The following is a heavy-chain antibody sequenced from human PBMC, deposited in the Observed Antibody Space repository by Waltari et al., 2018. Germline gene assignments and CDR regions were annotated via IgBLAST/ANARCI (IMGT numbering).Heavy chain of an antibody. Sequence: QVQLQESGPGLVKPSETLSLTCTVSGGSISSYYWSWIRQPPGKGLEWIGYIYYSGSTNYNPSLKSRVTISVDTSKNQFSLKLSSVTAADTAVYYCARDNLKKSIAARPGWYFDLWGRGTLVTVSS. D-gene: IGHD6-6*01. CDR1: GGSISSYY. V-gene: IGHV4-59*01. CDR3: ARDNLKKSIAARPGWYFDL. J-gene: IGHJ2*01. CDR2: IYYSGST.